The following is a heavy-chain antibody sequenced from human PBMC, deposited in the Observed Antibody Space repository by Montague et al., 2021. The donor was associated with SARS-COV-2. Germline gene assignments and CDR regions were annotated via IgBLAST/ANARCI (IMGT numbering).Heavy chain of an antibody. CDR1: GGSISSGTYY. CDR3: ARRAQWRLNWFVDL. V-gene: IGHV4-39*01. Sequence: SETLSLTCSVSGGSISSGTYYWGWIRQPPGKGLEWIGTINYSGGTYSNPSLKSRVTISVDTSKNQFSLKVTSVTAADTAVYYCARRAQWRLNWFVDLWGRGTLVTVSS. CDR2: INYSGGT. J-gene: IGHJ2*01. D-gene: IGHD6-19*01.